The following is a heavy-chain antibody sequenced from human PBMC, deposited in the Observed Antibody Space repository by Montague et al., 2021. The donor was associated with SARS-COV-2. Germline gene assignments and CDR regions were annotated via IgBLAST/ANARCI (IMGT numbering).Heavy chain of an antibody. CDR3: ARSDLSVIVLVVYATRGGYFDL. D-gene: IGHD2-8*02. V-gene: IGHV4-39*07. CDR2: IYYSGST. J-gene: IGHJ2*01. CDR1: GGSISSSSYY. Sequence: SETLSLTCTVSGGSISSSSYYWGWIRQPPGKGLEWIGSIYYSGSTYYTPSLQSRVTISVDTSKNQFSLKLSSVTAADTAVYYCARSDLSVIVLVVYATRGGYFDLWGRGTLVTVSS.